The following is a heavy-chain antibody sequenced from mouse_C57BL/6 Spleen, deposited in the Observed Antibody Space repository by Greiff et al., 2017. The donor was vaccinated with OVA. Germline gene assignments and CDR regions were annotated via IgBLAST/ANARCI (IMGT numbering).Heavy chain of an antibody. J-gene: IGHJ1*03. CDR1: GYTFTEYT. D-gene: IGHD2-4*01. Sequence: QVQLQQSGAELVKPGASVKLSCKASGYTFTEYTIHWVKQRSGQGLEWIGWFYPGSGSIKYNEKFKDKATLTADKSSSTAYMELSRLTSEDSAVYFCARRGPIYYDYDVGYFDVWGTGTTVTVSS. V-gene: IGHV1-62-2*01. CDR2: FYPGSGSI. CDR3: ARRGPIYYDYDVGYFDV.